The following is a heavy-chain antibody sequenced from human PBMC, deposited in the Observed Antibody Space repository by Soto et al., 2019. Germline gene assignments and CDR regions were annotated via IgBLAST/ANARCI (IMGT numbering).Heavy chain of an antibody. CDR2: IYHTGSI. J-gene: IGHJ4*02. CDR1: GGSISSGDYY. Sequence: QVQLQESGPGLVKPSQTLSLTCTVSGGSISSGDYYWTWIRQPPGKGLEWIGYIYHTGSIYYNPSLKSRLTISIDTSNNDFSPKLSSVTAADTAVYYCARDPGYKGFDYWGQGTLVTVSS. CDR3: ARDPGYKGFDY. D-gene: IGHD5-18*01. V-gene: IGHV4-30-4*01.